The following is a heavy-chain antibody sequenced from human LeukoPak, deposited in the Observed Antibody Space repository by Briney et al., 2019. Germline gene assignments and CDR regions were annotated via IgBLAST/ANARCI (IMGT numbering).Heavy chain of an antibody. Sequence: ASVKVSRKASGGTFGSYAISWVRQAPGQGLEWMGGIIPIFGTANYAQKFQGRVTITTDESTSTAYMELSSLRSEDTAVYYCASRRDSSGYYHYYMDVWGKGTTVTVSS. D-gene: IGHD3-22*01. V-gene: IGHV1-69*05. J-gene: IGHJ6*03. CDR1: GGTFGSYA. CDR3: ASRRDSSGYYHYYMDV. CDR2: IIPIFGTA.